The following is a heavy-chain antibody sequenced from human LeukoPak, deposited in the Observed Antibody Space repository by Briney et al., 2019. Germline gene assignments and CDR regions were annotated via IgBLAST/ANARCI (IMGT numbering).Heavy chain of an antibody. CDR2: IKQDGSEK. CDR3: ARATSYYDFWSGYSSPEEYYFDY. J-gene: IGHJ4*02. Sequence: GGSLRLSCAASGFTFSSYWMSWVRQAPGKGLEWVANIKQDGSEKYYVDSVKGRFTISRDNAKNSLYLQMNSLRAGDTAVYYCARATSYYDFWSGYSSPEEYYFDYWGQGTLVTVSS. D-gene: IGHD3-3*01. CDR1: GFTFSSYW. V-gene: IGHV3-7*01.